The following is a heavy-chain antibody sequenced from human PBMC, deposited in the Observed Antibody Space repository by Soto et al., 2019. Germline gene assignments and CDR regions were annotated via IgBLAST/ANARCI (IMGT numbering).Heavy chain of an antibody. CDR3: ARAPSYGDSDY. D-gene: IGHD4-17*01. V-gene: IGHV4-59*01. Sequence: ETLSLTCTVSGGSISSYYWSWIRQPPGKGLEWIGYIYYSGSTNYNPSLKSRVTISVDTSKNRFSLKLSSVTAADTAVYYCARAPSYGDSDYWGQGTLVTVSS. J-gene: IGHJ4*02. CDR2: IYYSGST. CDR1: GGSISSYY.